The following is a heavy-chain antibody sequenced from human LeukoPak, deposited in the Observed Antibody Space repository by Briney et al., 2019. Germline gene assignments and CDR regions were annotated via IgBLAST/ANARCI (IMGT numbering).Heavy chain of an antibody. D-gene: IGHD3-9*01. CDR1: GGSINGYY. V-gene: IGHV4-4*07. CDR3: ARGQGLRYFDWLRRYYFDY. J-gene: IGHJ4*02. CDR2: IYNSESI. Sequence: PSETLSLTCTVSGGSINGYYWSWIRQPAGKGLEWIGRIYNSESINYNPSLKSRVTISVDTSKNQFSLKLSSVTAADTAVYYCARGQGLRYFDWLRRYYFDYWGQGTLVTVSS.